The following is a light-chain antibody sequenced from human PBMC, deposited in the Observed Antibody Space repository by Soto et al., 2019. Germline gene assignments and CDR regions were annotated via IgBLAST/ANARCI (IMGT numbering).Light chain of an antibody. J-gene: IGLJ1*01. Sequence: QSALTQPASVSGSPGQSITISCTGTSRDVDAYDFVSWYQHHPGKAPKLIISEVSKRPSGVSHRFSGSKSGNTASLTISGLQAEDEADYFCCSFAGSFYVFGTGTKVTVL. CDR2: EVS. V-gene: IGLV2-23*02. CDR1: SRDVDAYDF. CDR3: CSFAGSFYV.